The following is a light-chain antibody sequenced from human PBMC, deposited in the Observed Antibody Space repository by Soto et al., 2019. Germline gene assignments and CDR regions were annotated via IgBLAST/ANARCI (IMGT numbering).Light chain of an antibody. CDR1: NSNIGNNY. CDR3: GTWDSSLSAFV. V-gene: IGLV1-51*01. Sequence: QSVLTQPPSVSAAPGQKVSISCSGSNSNIGNNYVSWYQHLPGTAPKLLIYDNNKRPSGIPDRFSGSKSGASATLGITGPQTGDEADYYCGTWDSSLSAFVFATGTKVTVL. J-gene: IGLJ1*01. CDR2: DNN.